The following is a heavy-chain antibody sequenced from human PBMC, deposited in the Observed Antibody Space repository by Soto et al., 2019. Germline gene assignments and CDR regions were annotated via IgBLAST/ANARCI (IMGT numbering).Heavy chain of an antibody. CDR2: IWYDGSKT. CDR3: VTDIGGGSWYSLAY. CDR1: GFRFSGYG. Sequence: QVHLVESGGGVVQPGTSLRLACAASGFRFSGYGMQWVRQTPGKGLEWVGVIWYDGSKTFYADSVKGRFTISRDNSNNNVFLQMDSLRAEDTVVYHCVTDIGGGSWYSLAYWGPGSLVTVSS. D-gene: IGHD2-15*01. V-gene: IGHV3-33*03. J-gene: IGHJ4*02.